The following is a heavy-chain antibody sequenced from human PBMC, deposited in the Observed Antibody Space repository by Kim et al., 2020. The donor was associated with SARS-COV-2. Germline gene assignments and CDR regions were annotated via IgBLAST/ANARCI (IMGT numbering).Heavy chain of an antibody. CDR3: AREYYYGSGSYYGQVYFDY. V-gene: IGHV4-39*07. D-gene: IGHD3-10*01. CDR2: IYYSGST. J-gene: IGHJ4*02. CDR1: GGSISSSSYY. Sequence: SETLSLTCTVSGGSISSSSYYWGWIRQPPGKGLEWIGSIYYSGSTYYNPSLKSRVTISVDTSKNQFSLKVSSVTAADTAVYYCAREYYYGSGSYYGQVYFDYWGQGTLVTVSS.